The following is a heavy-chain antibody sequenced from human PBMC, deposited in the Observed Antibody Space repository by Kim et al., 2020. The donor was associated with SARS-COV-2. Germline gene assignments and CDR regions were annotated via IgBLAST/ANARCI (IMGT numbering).Heavy chain of an antibody. Sequence: ASVKVSCKASGYTFTSYYMHWVRQAPGQGLEWMGIINPSGGSTSYAQKFQGRVTMTRDTSTSTVYMELSSLRSEDTAVYYCARGPMVRGVNRRNYYGMDVWGQGTTVTVSS. J-gene: IGHJ6*02. CDR1: GYTFTSYY. D-gene: IGHD3-10*01. V-gene: IGHV1-46*01. CDR3: ARGPMVRGVNRRNYYGMDV. CDR2: INPSGGST.